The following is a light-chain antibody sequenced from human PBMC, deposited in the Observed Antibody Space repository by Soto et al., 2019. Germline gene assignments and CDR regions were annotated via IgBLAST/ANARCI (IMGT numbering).Light chain of an antibody. CDR2: DAS. J-gene: IGKJ5*01. CDR3: RQYNSYSPKIT. Sequence: DIQMTQSPSTLSASVGDRVTITCRASQSISSWLAWYQQKPGKAPKLLIYDASSLESGVPSRFSGSGSGTEFTLTISSLQPDDFATYYCRQYNSYSPKITFGQGTRLEIK. CDR1: QSISSW. V-gene: IGKV1-5*01.